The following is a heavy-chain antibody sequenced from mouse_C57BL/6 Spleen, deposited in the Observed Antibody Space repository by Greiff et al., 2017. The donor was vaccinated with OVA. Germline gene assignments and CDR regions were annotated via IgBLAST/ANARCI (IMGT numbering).Heavy chain of an antibody. D-gene: IGHD2-12*01. V-gene: IGHV3-6*01. CDR2: ISYDGSN. CDR3: AKKDLRRECAH. CDR1: GYSITSGYY. Sequence: EVQRVESGPGLVKPSQSLSLTCSVTGYSITSGYYWNWIRQFPGNKLEWMGYISYDGSNNYNPSLQNRISITRDTSKNQFFLKLNSVTTEDTATYYCAKKDLRRECAHWGQGTLVTVSA. J-gene: IGHJ3*01.